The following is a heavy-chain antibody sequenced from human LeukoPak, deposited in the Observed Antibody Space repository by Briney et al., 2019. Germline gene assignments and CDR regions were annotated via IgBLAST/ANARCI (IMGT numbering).Heavy chain of an antibody. CDR1: GGTFSSYT. V-gene: IGHV1-69*10. CDR2: TIPILGIA. CDR3: ALSSGYHAFDI. D-gene: IGHD3-22*01. J-gene: IGHJ3*02. Sequence: SVKVSCKASGGTFSSYTISWVRQAPGQGLEWMGGTIPILGIANYAQKFQGRVTITADKSTSTAYMELSSLRSEDTAVYYCALSSGYHAFDIWGQGTMVTVSS.